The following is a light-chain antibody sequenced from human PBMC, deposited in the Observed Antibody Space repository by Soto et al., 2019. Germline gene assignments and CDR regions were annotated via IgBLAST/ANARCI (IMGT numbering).Light chain of an antibody. CDR2: GAS. J-gene: IGKJ2*01. CDR1: QSVSSSY. V-gene: IGKV3-20*01. Sequence: IGLTQSPGTLSLSPGERATLSCRASQSVSSSYLAWYQQKPGQAPRLLIYGASSRATGIPDRFSGSGSGTDFTLTISRLEPEDFAVYYCQQYGSSPPYTFGQGTKLEIQ. CDR3: QQYGSSPPYT.